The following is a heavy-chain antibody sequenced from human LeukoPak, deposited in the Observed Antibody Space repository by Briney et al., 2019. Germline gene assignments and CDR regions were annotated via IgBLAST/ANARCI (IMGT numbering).Heavy chain of an antibody. V-gene: IGHV4-4*02. CDR3: ASPHPDGFDY. D-gene: IGHD5-24*01. J-gene: IGHJ4*02. CDR2: INDIGST. Sequence: SETLSLTCGVSGGSIRSSNWWSWVRQPPGKGLEWIGEINDIGSTNYNPSLKSRVTISVDTSKNQFSLKLSSVTAADTAVYYCASPHPDGFDYWGQGTLVTVSS. CDR1: GGSIRSSNW.